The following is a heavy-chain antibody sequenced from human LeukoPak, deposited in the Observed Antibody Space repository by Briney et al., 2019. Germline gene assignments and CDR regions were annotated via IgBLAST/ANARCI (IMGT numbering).Heavy chain of an antibody. D-gene: IGHD5-18*01. V-gene: IGHV1-18*01. CDR2: ISAYNGNT. Sequence: ASVKVSFTASGYTSTSYGISWVRQAPGQGLEWMGWISAYNGNTNYAQKLQGRVTMTTDTSTSTAYMELRSLRSDDTAVYYCATEEPIQPGYWGQGTLVTVSS. J-gene: IGHJ4*02. CDR3: ATEEPIQPGY. CDR1: GYTSTSYG.